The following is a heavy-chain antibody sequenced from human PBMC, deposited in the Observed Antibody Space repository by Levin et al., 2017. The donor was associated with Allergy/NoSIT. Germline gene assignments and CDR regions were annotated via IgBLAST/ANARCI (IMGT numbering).Heavy chain of an antibody. CDR1: GFTFSSYS. CDR3: ATLSWRDAFDI. Sequence: ETLSLTCAASGFTFSSYSMNWVRQAPGKGLEWVSSISSSSSYIYYADSVKGRFTISRDNAKNSLYLQMNSLRAEDTAVYYCATLSWRDAFDIWGQGTMVTVSS. D-gene: IGHD6-13*01. CDR2: ISSSSSYI. J-gene: IGHJ3*02. V-gene: IGHV3-21*01.